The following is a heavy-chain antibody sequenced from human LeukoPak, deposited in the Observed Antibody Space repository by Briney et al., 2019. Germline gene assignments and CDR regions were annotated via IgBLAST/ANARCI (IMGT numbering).Heavy chain of an antibody. Sequence: ASVKVSCKASGYTFTKYGISWVRQAPGQGLEWMGWINTMNGNTNYAQKFQGRVTVTIDTSTSTAYMELRSLRYDDTAVYYCARAFGDEAYWGQGTLVTVSS. CDR3: ARAFGDEAY. J-gene: IGHJ4*02. CDR2: INTMNGNT. D-gene: IGHD3-16*01. CDR1: GYTFTKYG. V-gene: IGHV1-18*04.